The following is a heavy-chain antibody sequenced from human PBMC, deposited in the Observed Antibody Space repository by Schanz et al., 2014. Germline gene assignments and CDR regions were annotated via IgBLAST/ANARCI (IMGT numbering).Heavy chain of an antibody. CDR2: INPLNGGT. CDR3: ARDSDVSKYNLFDS. J-gene: IGHJ5*01. V-gene: IGHV1-2*02. Sequence: QVQLVQSGAEVKKPGASVKVSCQTSGYTFTGYYLHWVRQIPTQGLEWVGWINPLNGGTNYAQKFQGRVSMTRDTSISTVYMELTRLTFDDTAIYYCARDSDVSKYNLFDSWGQGTLVTVSS. CDR1: GYTFTGYY.